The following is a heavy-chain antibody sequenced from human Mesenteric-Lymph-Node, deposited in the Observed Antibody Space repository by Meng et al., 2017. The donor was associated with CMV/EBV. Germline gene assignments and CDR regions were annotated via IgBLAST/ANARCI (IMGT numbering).Heavy chain of an antibody. CDR2: IYPGDSDT. CDR3: ARLGPGGDYSPIQGAAYYFDY. Sequence: GGSLRLSCKGSGYSFNNYWIGWVRQMPGKGLEWMGIIYPGDSDTRYGPSFQGQVTISADKSISTAYLQWSSLKASDTALYYCARLGPGGDYSPIQGAAYYFDYWGQGTLVTVSS. J-gene: IGHJ4*02. CDR1: GYSFNNYW. V-gene: IGHV5-51*01. D-gene: IGHD3-16*01.